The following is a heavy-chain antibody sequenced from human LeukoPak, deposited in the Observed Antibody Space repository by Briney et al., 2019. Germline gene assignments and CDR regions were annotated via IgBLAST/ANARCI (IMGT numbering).Heavy chain of an antibody. CDR1: GGTFSSYA. V-gene: IGHV1-69*05. J-gene: IGHJ4*02. Sequence: GASVKVSCKASGGTFSSYAISWVRQAPGQGLEWMGGIIPIFGTANYAQKFQGRVTITTDESTSTAYMELSSLRSEDTAVYYCARGGHSRWLAYLPFDYWGQGTLVTVSS. CDR3: ARGGHSRWLAYLPFDY. D-gene: IGHD6-19*01. CDR2: IIPIFGTA.